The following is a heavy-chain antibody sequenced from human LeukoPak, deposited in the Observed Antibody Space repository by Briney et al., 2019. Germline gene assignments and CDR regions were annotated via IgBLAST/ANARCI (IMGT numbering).Heavy chain of an antibody. Sequence: SETLSLTCTVSGGSISSSTYYWGWIRQPPGKGLEWIGSIFYSGRTYYNPSLKSRVTISVDTSKNQFSLKLSSVTAADAAVYYCARVLTMVRGVTATYYYYMDVWGKGTTVTVSS. CDR1: GGSISSSTYY. J-gene: IGHJ6*03. CDR2: IFYSGRT. CDR3: ARVLTMVRGVTATYYYYMDV. V-gene: IGHV4-39*07. D-gene: IGHD3-10*01.